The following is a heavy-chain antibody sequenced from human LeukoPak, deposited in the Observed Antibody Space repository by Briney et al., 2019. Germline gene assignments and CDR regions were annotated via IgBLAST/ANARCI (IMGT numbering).Heavy chain of an antibody. CDR3: ARDKGDNSGWDY. CDR2: ISSSGTKI. D-gene: IGHD6-19*01. V-gene: IGHV3-48*03. Sequence: GGSLRLSCAASGFTFSSYEMNWVRQAPGKGLEWVSHISSSGTKIYSAASVKGRFTISRDNAKNSLYLQMSSLRAEDTAVYYCARDKGDNSGWDYWGQGILVTVSS. CDR1: GFTFSSYE. J-gene: IGHJ4*02.